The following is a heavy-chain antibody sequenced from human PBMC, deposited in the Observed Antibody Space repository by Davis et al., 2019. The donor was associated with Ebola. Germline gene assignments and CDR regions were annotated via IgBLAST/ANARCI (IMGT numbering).Heavy chain of an antibody. V-gene: IGHV3-48*02. Sequence: GESLKISCAASGFTFSSYSMNWVRQAPGKGLEWVSYISSSSSTIYYADSVKGRFTISRDNAKNSLYLQMNSLRDEDTAVYYCARDEVNSGTYSPGFDYWGQGTLVTVSS. J-gene: IGHJ4*01. CDR2: ISSSSSTI. D-gene: IGHD1-26*01. CDR1: GFTFSSYS. CDR3: ARDEVNSGTYSPGFDY.